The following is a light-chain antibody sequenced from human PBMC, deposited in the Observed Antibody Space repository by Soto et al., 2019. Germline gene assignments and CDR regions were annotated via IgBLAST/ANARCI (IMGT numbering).Light chain of an antibody. J-gene: IGKJ1*01. CDR2: KAS. V-gene: IGKV1-5*03. CDR1: QSISSW. CDR3: QQYNSFST. Sequence: DFQMTQSPSTLSASVGDRVTITCRASQSISSWLAWYQQKPGKAPKLLIYKASSLESGVPSRFSGSGSGTEFTLTISSLQPDDFATYYCQQYNSFSTFGQGTKVDI.